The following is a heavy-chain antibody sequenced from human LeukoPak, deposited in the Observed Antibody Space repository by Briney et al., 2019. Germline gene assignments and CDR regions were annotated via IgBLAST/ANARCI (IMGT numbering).Heavy chain of an antibody. J-gene: IGHJ4*02. Sequence: SETLSLTCAVYGGSFSGYYWSWIRQPPGKGLEWIGEINHSGSTNYNPSLKSRFTISVDTSKNQFSLKLSSVTAADTAVYYCVNYYDSSDYQQPNHFDYWGQGTLVTVSS. CDR3: VNYYDSSDYQQPNHFDY. CDR2: INHSGST. V-gene: IGHV4-34*01. D-gene: IGHD3-22*01. CDR1: GGSFSGYY.